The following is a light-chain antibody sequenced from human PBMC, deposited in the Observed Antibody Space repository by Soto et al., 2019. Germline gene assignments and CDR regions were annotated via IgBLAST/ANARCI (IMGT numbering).Light chain of an antibody. CDR2: EVN. CDR3: SSYAGSNNVV. Sequence: QSVLTQPPSASGSPGQSITISCTGTSSDVGGYNYVSWYQQHPSKAPKLMIYEVNKRPSGVPDRFSGSKSGNTASLTVSGLQAEDEADYYCSSYAGSNNVVFGGGTQLTVL. J-gene: IGLJ3*02. CDR1: SSDVGGYNY. V-gene: IGLV2-8*01.